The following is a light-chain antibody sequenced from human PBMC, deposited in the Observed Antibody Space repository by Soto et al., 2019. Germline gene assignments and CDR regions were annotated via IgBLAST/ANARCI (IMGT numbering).Light chain of an antibody. Sequence: EIVLTQSPGTLSLSPGERATVSCRASQSVTSSYLAWYQHKPGQAPRLLIYGASSRATGIPDRFSGSGSGTDFTLIISRLEPEDFAVYYCQQYGRSPRTFGQGTKVEIK. CDR1: QSVTSSY. CDR2: GAS. J-gene: IGKJ1*01. CDR3: QQYGRSPRT. V-gene: IGKV3-20*01.